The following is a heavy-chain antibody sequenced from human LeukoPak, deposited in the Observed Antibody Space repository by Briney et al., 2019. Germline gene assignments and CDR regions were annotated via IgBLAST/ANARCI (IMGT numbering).Heavy chain of an antibody. J-gene: IGHJ5*02. CDR2: IIPIFGTA. V-gene: IGHV1-69*13. D-gene: IGHD2-2*01. CDR1: GGTFSSYA. CDR3: ARDHWEVPPTSPYTWFDP. Sequence: ASVKVSCKASGGTFSSYAIGWVRQAPGQGLEWMGGIIPIFGTANYAQKFQGRVTITADGSTSTAYMELSSLRSEDTAVYYCARDHWEVPPTSPYTWFDPWGQGTLVTVSS.